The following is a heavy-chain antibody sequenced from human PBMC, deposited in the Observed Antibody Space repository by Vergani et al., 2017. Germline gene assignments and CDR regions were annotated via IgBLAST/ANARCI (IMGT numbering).Heavy chain of an antibody. V-gene: IGHV4-61*02. D-gene: IGHD2-15*01. CDR1: GESIRSGIHY. CDR3: ARSRPYWTSGSCPAI. CDR2: IHTGGST. Sequence: QVKLQESGPGLLKPSQTLSLTCTVSGESIRSGIHYWSWIRQPAGKGPEWIGHIHTGGSTDLNPSFKSRVSISVDTSKSQVSLKLNSVTVADTAGYYCARSRPYWTSGSCPAIWGQGTLVTVSS. J-gene: IGHJ4*02.